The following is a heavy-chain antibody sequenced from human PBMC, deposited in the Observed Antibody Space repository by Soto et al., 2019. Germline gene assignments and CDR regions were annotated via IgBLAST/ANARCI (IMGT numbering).Heavy chain of an antibody. D-gene: IGHD6-13*01. V-gene: IGHV3-73*01. CDR1: GFTFSGSA. CDR3: TRLIGSWYPRFDP. J-gene: IGHJ5*02. Sequence: QPGGSLRLSCAASGFTFSGSAMHWVRQASGKGLEWVGRIRSKANSYATAYAASVKGRFTISRDGSKNTAYLQMNSLKTEDTAVYYCTRLIGSWYPRFDPWGQGTLVTVSS. CDR2: IRSKANSYAT.